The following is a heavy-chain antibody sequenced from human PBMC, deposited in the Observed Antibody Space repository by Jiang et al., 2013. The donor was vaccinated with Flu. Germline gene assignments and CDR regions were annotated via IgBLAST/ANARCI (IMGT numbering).Heavy chain of an antibody. Sequence: GSTTNYVDSVKGRATISRDNAKSTLYLQINSLRAEDTAVYYCTREGSDWSKGDYWGQGTLVTVSS. D-gene: IGHD6-19*01. CDR2: GSTT. J-gene: IGHJ4*02. CDR3: TREGSDWSKGDY. V-gene: IGHV3-74*01.